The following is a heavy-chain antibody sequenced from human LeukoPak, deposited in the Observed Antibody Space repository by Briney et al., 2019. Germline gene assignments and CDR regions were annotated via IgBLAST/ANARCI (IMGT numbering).Heavy chain of an antibody. CDR2: FSGSGGST. D-gene: IGHD3-22*01. CDR1: GFTFSSYA. Sequence: GGSLRLSCAASGFTFSSYAMSWVRQAPGKGLAWASSFSGSGGSTYYADSVKGRFTVSRDNSKDTLYLQMSSLSVDDRAVYYCARWIHYYDSSGYNLWGQGTLVTVSS. V-gene: IGHV3-23*01. CDR3: ARWIHYYDSSGYNL. J-gene: IGHJ4*02.